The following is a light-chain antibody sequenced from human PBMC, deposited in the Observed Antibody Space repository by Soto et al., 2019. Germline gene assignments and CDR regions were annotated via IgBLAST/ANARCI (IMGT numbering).Light chain of an antibody. CDR2: DVT. V-gene: IGLV2-11*01. CDR3: CSCAGTNTCV. CDR1: SSDVGGNKY. J-gene: IGLJ1*01. Sequence: QSVLTQPRSVSGSPGQSVTISCTGTSSDVGGNKYVSWYQQHPGKAPKLMIFDVTKRPSGVPDRFAGSKSGNTASLTISGLQGEDESDYYCCSCAGTNTCVFGTGTKLTVL.